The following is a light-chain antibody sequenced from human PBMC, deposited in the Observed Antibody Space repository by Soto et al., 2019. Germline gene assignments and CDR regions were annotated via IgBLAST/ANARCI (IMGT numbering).Light chain of an antibody. CDR3: QQRNRWPPVYT. CDR1: QSVSSRF. CDR2: GAS. V-gene: IGKV3D-20*02. Sequence: EIVLTQSPGTLSLSPGERATLSCRASQSVSSRFLAWYQQKPGQAPRLLMYGASSRATGIPARFSGSGSGTDFTLTISSLEPEDFAVYYCQQRNRWPPVYTFGQGTKLEI. J-gene: IGKJ2*01.